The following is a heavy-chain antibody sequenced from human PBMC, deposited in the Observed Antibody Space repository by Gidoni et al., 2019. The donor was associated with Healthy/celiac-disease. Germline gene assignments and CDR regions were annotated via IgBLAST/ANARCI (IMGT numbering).Heavy chain of an antibody. J-gene: IGHJ6*04. CDR3: ARGMTTAGGYGMDV. CDR1: GRTFRRYA. V-gene: IGHV1-69*01. Sequence: QVQLVQSGAEVKNPGSSVKVSCKASGRTFRRYAISWVRPAPGPGLEWMGGIIPIFGTAKYAQKFQGRVTITADESTSTAYMELSSLRSEDTAVYYCARGMTTAGGYGMDVWGKGTTVTVSS. CDR2: IIPIFGTA. D-gene: IGHD4-17*01.